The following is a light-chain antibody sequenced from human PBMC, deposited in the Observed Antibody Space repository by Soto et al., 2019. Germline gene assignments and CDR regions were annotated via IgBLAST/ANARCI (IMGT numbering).Light chain of an antibody. V-gene: IGLV2-14*01. CDR1: SSDVGGYNY. CDR3: CSSTSNITRV. J-gene: IGLJ3*02. Sequence: QSVLTQPASVSGSPGQSITISCTGTSSDVGGYNYVSWYQQHPGKAPKLMIYEVNNRPSGVSNRFSGSKSGNTASLTISGLQAEDEADYYCCSSTSNITRVFGGGTKLTVL. CDR2: EVN.